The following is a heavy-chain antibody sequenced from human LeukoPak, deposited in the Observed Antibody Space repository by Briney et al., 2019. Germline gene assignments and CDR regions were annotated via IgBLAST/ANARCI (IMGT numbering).Heavy chain of an antibody. CDR2: IKQDGSEK. J-gene: IGHJ5*02. D-gene: IGHD5-24*01. Sequence: GGSLRLSCAASGFTFRSYWMHWVRQAPGKGLEWVANIKQDGSEKYYVDSVKGRFTISRDNAKNSLYLQMNSLRAEDTAVYYCARAATADLFAWFDPWGQGTLVTVSS. V-gene: IGHV3-7*01. CDR1: GFTFRSYW. CDR3: ARAATADLFAWFDP.